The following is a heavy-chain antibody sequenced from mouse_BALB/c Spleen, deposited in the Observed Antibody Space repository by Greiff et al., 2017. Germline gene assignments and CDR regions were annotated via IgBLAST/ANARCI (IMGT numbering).Heavy chain of an antibody. D-gene: IGHD1-1*01. Sequence: VQLQQPGAELVKPGASVKLSCKASGYTFTSYWMHWVKQRPGQGLEWIGEINPSNGRTNYNEKFKSKATLTVDKSSSTAYMQLSSLTSEDSAVYYCAITTVVARAMDDWGQGTSVTVSS. CDR3: AITTVVARAMDD. CDR2: INPSNGRT. CDR1: GYTFTSYW. V-gene: IGHV1S81*02. J-gene: IGHJ4*01.